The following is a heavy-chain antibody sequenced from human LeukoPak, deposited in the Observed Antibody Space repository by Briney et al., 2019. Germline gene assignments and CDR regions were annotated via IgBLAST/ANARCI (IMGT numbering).Heavy chain of an antibody. Sequence: GGSLRLSCAASGFTFRDYYMNWIRQAPGKGLEWVGFIRSKAYGGTTEIAASVEGRFTISRDDSKTIAYLQMNSMKAEDTAVYYCTRDLGYYYDSSRYPLHNYWGQGTLVTVSS. J-gene: IGHJ4*02. CDR3: TRDLGYYYDSSRYPLHNY. D-gene: IGHD3-22*01. CDR1: GFTFRDYY. CDR2: IRSKAYGGTT. V-gene: IGHV3-71*01.